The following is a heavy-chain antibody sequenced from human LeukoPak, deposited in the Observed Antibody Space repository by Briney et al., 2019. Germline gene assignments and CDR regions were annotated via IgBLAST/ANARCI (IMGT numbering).Heavy chain of an antibody. CDR3: ASLSTLNWFDP. J-gene: IGHJ5*02. D-gene: IGHD2-2*01. CDR2: IYYSGST. Sequence: SETLSLTCTVSGGSISSYYWSWIRQPPGKGLGWIGYIYYSGSTYYNPSLKSRVTISVDTSKNQFSLKLSSVTAADTAVYYCASLSTLNWFDPWGQGTLVTVSS. CDR1: GGSISSYY. V-gene: IGHV4-59*12.